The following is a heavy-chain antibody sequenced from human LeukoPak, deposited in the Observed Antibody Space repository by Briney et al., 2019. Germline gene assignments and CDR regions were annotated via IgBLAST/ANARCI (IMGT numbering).Heavy chain of an antibody. J-gene: IGHJ3*02. CDR2: IRSKAYGGTT. Sequence: PGGSLKLSCAASGFTFSGSAMRWVRQAPGKGLEWVGFIRSKAYGGTTEYAASVKGRFTISRDDSKSIAYLQMNSLKTEDTAVYYCTREDPRLGLAYYDFWSGYANDAFDIWGQGTMVTVSS. CDR1: GFTFSGSA. V-gene: IGHV3-49*04. CDR3: TREDPRLGLAYYDFWSGYANDAFDI. D-gene: IGHD3-3*01.